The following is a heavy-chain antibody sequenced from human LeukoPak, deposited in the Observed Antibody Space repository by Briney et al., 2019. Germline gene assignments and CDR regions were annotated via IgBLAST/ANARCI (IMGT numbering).Heavy chain of an antibody. D-gene: IGHD6-13*01. CDR3: AKEGQYSSSWYLGY. CDR1: XYTFTSYA. Sequence: SXYTFTSYAXXXXGQAXXQGRXXXXWINTNTGNPTYAQGFTGRFVFSLDTSVSTAYLQISSLKAEDTAVYYCAKEGQYSSSWYLGYWGQGTLVTVSS. CDR2: INTNTGNP. J-gene: IGHJ4*02. V-gene: IGHV7-4-1*02.